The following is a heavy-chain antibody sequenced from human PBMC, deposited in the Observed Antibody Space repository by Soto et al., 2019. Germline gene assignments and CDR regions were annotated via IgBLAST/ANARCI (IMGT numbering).Heavy chain of an antibody. D-gene: IGHD6-13*01. J-gene: IGHJ5*02. CDR1: GFTFRIFT. Sequence: GGSLRLSCSASGFTFRIFTMNWVRQAPGKGLEWVSTISSNSAYIYYTDALRGRFTISRDNAKNSLHLQMNSLRAEDTAVYYCTRDASRDSSARGWFDPWGPGTLVTVSS. CDR2: ISSNSAYI. CDR3: TRDASRDSSARGWFDP. V-gene: IGHV3-21*01.